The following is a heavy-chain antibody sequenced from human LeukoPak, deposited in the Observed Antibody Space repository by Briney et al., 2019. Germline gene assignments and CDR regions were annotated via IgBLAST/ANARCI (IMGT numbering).Heavy chain of an antibody. Sequence: ASVKVSCKASGYTFTGYYIHWVRQAPGQGLEWMGWINPNNGGTNYAQKFQGRVIMTRDTSISTAYMEVSRLTSDDTAVYYCANDTYYYESSGYYVFDYWGQGTLVTVSS. D-gene: IGHD3-22*01. CDR1: GYTFTGYY. V-gene: IGHV1-2*02. J-gene: IGHJ4*02. CDR3: ANDTYYYESSGYYVFDY. CDR2: INPNNGGT.